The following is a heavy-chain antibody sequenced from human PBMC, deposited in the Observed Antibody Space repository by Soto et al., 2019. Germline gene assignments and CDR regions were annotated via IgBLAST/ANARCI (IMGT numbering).Heavy chain of an antibody. J-gene: IGHJ4*02. Sequence: QVQLQESGPGLVKPSQTLSLTCTVSGGSISSGDYYWSWIRQPPGKGLEWIGYIYYNGSTYYNPSLKSRVTLLLDTPSNQFSLRLSSLTAADTAVYYCATFGVIGEPFGYWGQGSLVTVSS. CDR2: IYYNGST. V-gene: IGHV4-30-4*01. CDR3: ATFGVIGEPFGY. CDR1: GGSISSGDYY. D-gene: IGHD3-10*01.